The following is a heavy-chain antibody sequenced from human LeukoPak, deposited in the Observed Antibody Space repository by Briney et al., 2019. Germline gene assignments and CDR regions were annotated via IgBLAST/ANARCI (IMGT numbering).Heavy chain of an antibody. J-gene: IGHJ4*02. CDR2: ISGSGGST. Sequence: PGGSLRLSCAASGFTFSSYAMSWVRQAPGKGLEWVSAISGSGGSTYYADSVKGRFTISRDNSKNTLYLQMNSLRAEDTAVYYCANPPRGSNGYFYYFDYWGQGTLVTVSS. CDR1: GFTFSSYA. D-gene: IGHD3-22*01. V-gene: IGHV3-23*01. CDR3: ANPPRGSNGYFYYFDY.